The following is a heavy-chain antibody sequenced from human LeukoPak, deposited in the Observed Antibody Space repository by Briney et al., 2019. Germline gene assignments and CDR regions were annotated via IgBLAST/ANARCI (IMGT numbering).Heavy chain of an antibody. CDR3: ARGVGHWFDP. CDR1: GYTFTGHY. V-gene: IGHV1-46*01. CDR2: INPGGGGT. J-gene: IGHJ5*02. Sequence: GSVKVSCKTSGYTFTGHYVHWVRQAPGQGLEWMAMINPGGGGTIFAHRFQARVTVSQDTSTSTVYMEMNDLKSDDTAMYYCARGVGHWFDPWGQGTLVTVSS.